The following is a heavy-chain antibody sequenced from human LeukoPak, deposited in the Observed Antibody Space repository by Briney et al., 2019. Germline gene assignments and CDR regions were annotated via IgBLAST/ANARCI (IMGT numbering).Heavy chain of an antibody. Sequence: ETLSLTCTVSGGSISSGSYYWSWIRQPAGKGLEWVANIKQDGSEKYYVDSVKGRFTISRDNAKNSLYLQMNSLRAEDTAVYYCARTLVGSAALDYWGQGTLVTVSS. CDR2: IKQDGSEK. CDR1: GGSISSGSYY. D-gene: IGHD2-15*01. CDR3: ARTLVGSAALDY. J-gene: IGHJ4*02. V-gene: IGHV3-7*01.